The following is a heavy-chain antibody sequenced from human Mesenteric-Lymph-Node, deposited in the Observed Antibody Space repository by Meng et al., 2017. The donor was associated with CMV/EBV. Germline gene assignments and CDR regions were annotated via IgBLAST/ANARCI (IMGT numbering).Heavy chain of an antibody. CDR2: IYSSGST. CDR3: AGGGTTVTTSGYDY. D-gene: IGHD4-17*01. V-gene: IGHV4-59*08. CDR1: GSLGGSS. Sequence: GSLGGSSWSWIRQTPGKGLEWIGYIYSSGSTNNTPSLESRVTISVDTSKDQFSLKLSSVTAADTAVYYCAGGGTTVTTSGYDYWGQGTLVTVSS. J-gene: IGHJ4*02.